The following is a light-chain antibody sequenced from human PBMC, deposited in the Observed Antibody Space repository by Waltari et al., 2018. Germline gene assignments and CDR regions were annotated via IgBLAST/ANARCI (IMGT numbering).Light chain of an antibody. CDR3: QVRSSWLWT. V-gene: IGKV3-15*01. J-gene: IGKJ1*01. CDR2: NAS. Sequence: EIVVTQSPATLSLSPGERVTLSCRASQIVTNNFAWFKQRPGQAPRLLMYNASTRATDIPARFSGSGCGTEFTLTINSLQSEDLAIYYCQVRSSWLWTFGQGTKV. CDR1: QIVTNN.